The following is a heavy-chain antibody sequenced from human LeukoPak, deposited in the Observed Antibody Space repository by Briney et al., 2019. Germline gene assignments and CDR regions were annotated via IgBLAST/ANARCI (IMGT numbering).Heavy chain of an antibody. V-gene: IGHV4-4*07. CDR3: AGSINTAMVN. CDR1: GRSISSYY. Sequence: SQTLSLTCAVSGRSISSYYGIWIREPAGPGLEWIGPIYTSGSTTFNPSLKSRVPMSVDTSKIHFSLKLSSVSAADTAVYYCAGSINTAMVNWGQRTLVTVS. J-gene: IGHJ4*02. CDR2: IYTSGST. D-gene: IGHD5-18*01.